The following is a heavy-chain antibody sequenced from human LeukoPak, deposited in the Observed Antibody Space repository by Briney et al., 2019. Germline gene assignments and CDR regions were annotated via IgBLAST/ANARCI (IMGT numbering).Heavy chain of an antibody. D-gene: IGHD1-26*01. V-gene: IGHV4-59*01. CDR3: ARVGPGDFDY. CDR1: GGSISTYY. J-gene: IGHJ4*02. Sequence: PSETLSLTCTVSGGSISTYYWSWTRQPPGKGLEWIGYIYYSGSTNYNPSLKSRVTIAVDTSKNQFSLKLNSVTAADTAVYYCARVGPGDFDYWGQGTLVTVSS. CDR2: IYYSGST.